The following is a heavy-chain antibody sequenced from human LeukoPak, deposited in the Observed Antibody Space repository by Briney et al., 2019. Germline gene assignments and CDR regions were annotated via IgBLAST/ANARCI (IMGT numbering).Heavy chain of an antibody. CDR2: IGTAGDT. Sequence: GGTLRLSCAASGFTFSSYDMHWVRQATGKGLEWVSAIGTAGDTYYPGSVKGRFTISRENAKNSLYLQMNSLSAGDTAVYYCARGAKGQWPDYWGQGTLVTVSS. CDR3: ARGAKGQWPDY. V-gene: IGHV3-13*04. J-gene: IGHJ4*02. D-gene: IGHD6-19*01. CDR1: GFTFSSYD.